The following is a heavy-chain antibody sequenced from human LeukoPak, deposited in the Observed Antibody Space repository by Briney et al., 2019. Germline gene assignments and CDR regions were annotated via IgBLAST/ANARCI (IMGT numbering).Heavy chain of an antibody. Sequence: SETLSLTCTVSGGSISSYYWSWIRQPPGKGLEWMGYIYYSGSTKYNPSLKSRVTISVDTSKNQFSLKLSSVTAARTAVYYCARADSSGYYVLDYWGQGTLVTVSS. CDR2: IYYSGST. V-gene: IGHV4-59*01. CDR1: GGSISSYY. CDR3: ARADSSGYYVLDY. D-gene: IGHD3-22*01. J-gene: IGHJ4*02.